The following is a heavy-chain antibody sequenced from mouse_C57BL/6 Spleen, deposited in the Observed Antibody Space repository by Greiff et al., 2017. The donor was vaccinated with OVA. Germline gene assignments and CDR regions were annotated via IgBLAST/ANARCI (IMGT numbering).Heavy chain of an antibody. J-gene: IGHJ4*01. V-gene: IGHV5-4*01. CDR1: GFTFSSYA. Sequence: EVMLVESGGGLVKPGGSLKLSCAASGFTFSSYAMSWVRQTPEKRLEWVATISDGGSYTYYPDNVKGRFTISRDNAKNNLYLQMSHLKSEDTAMYYCARDNGSPLYAMGYWGQGTSVTVSS. D-gene: IGHD1-1*01. CDR3: ARDNGSPLYAMGY. CDR2: ISDGGSYT.